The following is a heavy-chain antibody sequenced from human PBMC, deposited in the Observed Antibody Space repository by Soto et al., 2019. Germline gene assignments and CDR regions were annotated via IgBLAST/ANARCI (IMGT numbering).Heavy chain of an antibody. Sequence: GGSLRLSCGASGFAFRSHWMSWVRQAPGKGLEWVAVTSFDGSSGYYADSVRGRFTISRDNSNNTLYLQMNSLRAEDTAVYYCAKSPPAVAGYFDYWGQGTLVTV. J-gene: IGHJ4*02. CDR2: TSFDGSSG. CDR3: AKSPPAVAGYFDY. D-gene: IGHD6-19*01. V-gene: IGHV3-30*18. CDR1: GFAFRSHW.